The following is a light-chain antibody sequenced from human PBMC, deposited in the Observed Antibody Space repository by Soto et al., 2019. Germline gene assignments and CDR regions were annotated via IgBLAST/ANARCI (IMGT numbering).Light chain of an antibody. V-gene: IGKV3-20*01. CDR1: QTVRSSY. Sequence: IFLTQSPGSLSLSSGDRATLSCRASQTVRSSYLAWYQQRPGQAPKLLIYGAFNRAIGIPARFSGSESGRDYNLTISRLDPEDSAVYYCQQYGDSITFGGGTKVEIK. CDR2: GAF. CDR3: QQYGDSIT. J-gene: IGKJ4*01.